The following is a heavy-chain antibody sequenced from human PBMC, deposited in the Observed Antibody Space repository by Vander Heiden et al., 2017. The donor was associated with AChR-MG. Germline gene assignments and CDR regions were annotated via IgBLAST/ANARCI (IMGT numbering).Heavy chain of an antibody. CDR1: GGSISSYY. CDR2: IYYSGST. Sequence: QVQLQESGPGLVKPSETLSLTCTVSGGSISSYYWGWIRQPPGKGLEWIGYIYYSGSTNYNPSLKGRVTISVDTSKNQFSLKLSSVTAADTAVYYCARHTGLILAAFDIWGQGTMVTVSS. V-gene: IGHV4-59*08. CDR3: ARHTGLILAAFDI. D-gene: IGHD2-21*01. J-gene: IGHJ3*02.